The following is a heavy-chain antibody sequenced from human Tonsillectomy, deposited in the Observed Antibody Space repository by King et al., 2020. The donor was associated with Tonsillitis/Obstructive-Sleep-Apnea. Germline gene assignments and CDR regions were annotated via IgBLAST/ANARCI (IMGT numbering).Heavy chain of an antibody. CDR3: ARLPLVVVVPAAIKDNDAFDI. CDR2: IYYSGST. Sequence: QLQESGPGLVKPSETLSLTCTVSGGSISSSSYYWGWIRQPPGKGLEWIGSIYYSGSTYYNPSLKSRVTISVDTSKNQFSLKLSSVTAADTAVYYCARLPLVVVVPAAIKDNDAFDIWGQGTMVAVSS. J-gene: IGHJ3*02. D-gene: IGHD2-2*02. CDR1: GGSISSSSYY. V-gene: IGHV4-39*01.